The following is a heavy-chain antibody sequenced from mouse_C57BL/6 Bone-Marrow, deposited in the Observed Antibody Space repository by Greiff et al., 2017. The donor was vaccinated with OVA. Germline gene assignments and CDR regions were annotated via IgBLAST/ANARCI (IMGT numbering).Heavy chain of an antibody. D-gene: IGHD1-1*01. CDR3: ASLYGSRAY. CDR1: GFSLTSYG. J-gene: IGHJ3*01. CDR2: IWGVGST. V-gene: IGHV2-6*01. Sequence: VKVVESGPGLVAPSQSLSITCTVSGFSLTSYGVDWVRQSPGKGLEWLGVIWGVGSTNYNSALKSRLSISKDNSKSQVFLKMNSLQTDDTAMYYCASLYGSRAYWGQGTLVTVSA.